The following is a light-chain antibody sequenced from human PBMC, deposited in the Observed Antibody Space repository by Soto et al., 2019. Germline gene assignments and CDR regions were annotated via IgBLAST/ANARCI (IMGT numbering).Light chain of an antibody. CDR3: LLSCSHGVV. Sequence: QAVVTQEPSLTVSPGGTVTLTCAASTGTVTTGHYSCWYQQKPGQAPRTLIYETDKKHSWTPDRFSGSLLRGRAALTLSGARPEDEADYYCLLSCSHGVVFGGGTKLTVL. CDR2: ETD. CDR1: TGTVTTGHY. V-gene: IGLV7-46*01. J-gene: IGLJ3*02.